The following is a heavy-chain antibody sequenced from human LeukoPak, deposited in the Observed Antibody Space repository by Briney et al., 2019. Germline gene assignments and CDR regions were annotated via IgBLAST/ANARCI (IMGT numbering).Heavy chain of an antibody. V-gene: IGHV4-34*01. CDR2: INHSGST. CDR3: ARVRGAAAGRSDY. D-gene: IGHD6-13*01. CDR1: GGSFSGYY. J-gene: IGHJ4*02. Sequence: SETLSLTCAVYGGSFSGYYWSWIRQPPGKGLEWIGEINHSGSTNCNPSLKSRVTISVDTSKNQFSLKLSSVTAADTAVYYCARVRGAAAGRSDYWGQGTLVTVSS.